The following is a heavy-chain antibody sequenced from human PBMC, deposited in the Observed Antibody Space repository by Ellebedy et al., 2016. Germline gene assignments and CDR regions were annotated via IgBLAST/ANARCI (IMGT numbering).Heavy chain of an antibody. D-gene: IGHD4-17*01. Sequence: GGSLRLSXTASGLNFHTFFMSWVRQAPGKGLEWVSTISAGSDITRLADSVKGRFTISRDSSKNSVYLRMNNLRVEDTAVYYCRQGHYADLWGQGTLVTVSS. CDR3: RQGHYADL. J-gene: IGHJ4*02. CDR1: GLNFHTFF. V-gene: IGHV3-23*01. CDR2: ISAGSDIT.